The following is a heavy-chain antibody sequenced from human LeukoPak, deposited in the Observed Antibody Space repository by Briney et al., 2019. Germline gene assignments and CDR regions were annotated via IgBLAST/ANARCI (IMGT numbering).Heavy chain of an antibody. Sequence: ASVKVSCKASGYTFTGHYLHWVRQAPGQGLEWMGWINPNRGGTNYAQKLQGRVTMTRDTSVTTAYMELSRLTSDDTAVYYCARQASSAWYPDHWGQGTLVTVSS. CDR2: INPNRGGT. CDR3: ARQASSAWYPDH. V-gene: IGHV1-2*02. CDR1: GYTFTGHY. J-gene: IGHJ4*02. D-gene: IGHD6-19*01.